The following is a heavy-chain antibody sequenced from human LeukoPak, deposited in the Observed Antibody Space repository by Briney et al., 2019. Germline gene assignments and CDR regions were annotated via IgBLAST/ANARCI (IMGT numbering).Heavy chain of an antibody. V-gene: IGHV1-69*13. Sequence: GASVTVSCKASEGTFSSYAISWVRQAPGQGLEWMGGIIPIFGTANYAQKFQGRVTITADESTSTAYMELSSLRSEDTAVYYCARVVPIIHGSGSYYDYWGQGTLVTVSS. CDR2: IIPIFGTA. J-gene: IGHJ4*02. CDR3: ARVVPIIHGSGSYYDY. CDR1: EGTFSSYA. D-gene: IGHD3-10*01.